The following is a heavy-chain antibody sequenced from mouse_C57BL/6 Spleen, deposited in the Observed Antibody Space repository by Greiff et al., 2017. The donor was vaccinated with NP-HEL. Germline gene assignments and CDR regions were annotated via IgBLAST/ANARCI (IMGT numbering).Heavy chain of an antibody. CDR2: IDPSDSYT. V-gene: IGHV1-50*01. Sequence: VQLQQPGAELVKPGASVKLSCKASGYTFTSYWMQWVKQRPGQGLEWIGEIDPSDSYTNYNQKFKGKATLTVDTSSSTAYMQLNSLTSEDSAVYYCARGGTYSMDYWGQGTSLTLSS. J-gene: IGHJ4*01. D-gene: IGHD1-1*02. CDR1: GYTFTSYW. CDR3: ARGGTYSMDY.